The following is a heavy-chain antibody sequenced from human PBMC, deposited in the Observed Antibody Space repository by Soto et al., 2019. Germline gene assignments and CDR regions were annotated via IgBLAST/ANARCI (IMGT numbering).Heavy chain of an antibody. Sequence: GGSLRLSCSASGFTFSDYYMSCIRQAPGKGLEWVSYISSSGSTIYYADSVKGRFTISRDNAKNSLYLQMNSLRAEDTAVYYCARVGVASYAPYYFDYWGQGTLVTVSS. J-gene: IGHJ4*02. CDR2: ISSSGSTI. V-gene: IGHV3-11*01. D-gene: IGHD2-2*01. CDR3: ARVGVASYAPYYFDY. CDR1: GFTFSDYY.